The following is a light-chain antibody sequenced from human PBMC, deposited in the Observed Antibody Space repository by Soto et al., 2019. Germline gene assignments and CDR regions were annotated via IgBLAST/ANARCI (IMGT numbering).Light chain of an antibody. CDR1: QTVSRNN. V-gene: IGKV3-20*01. J-gene: IGKJ3*01. Sequence: EIVLPQSPATLSLSPGERATLSCRASQTVSRNNLVWYQQRPGQPPRLLIYGASSRATGIPDRFSGSGSGTDFTLTISRLEPEDFAVYFCQEYEYHTSFTFGPGTKVDIK. CDR3: QEYEYHTSFT. CDR2: GAS.